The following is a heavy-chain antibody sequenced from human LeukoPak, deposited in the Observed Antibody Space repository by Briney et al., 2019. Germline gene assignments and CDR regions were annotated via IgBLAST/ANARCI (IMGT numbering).Heavy chain of an antibody. CDR3: AKWSYYDSSGLNY. V-gene: IGHV3-23*01. D-gene: IGHD3-22*01. Sequence: GGSLRLSCAASGFTFSSYAMNWVRQAPGKGLEWVSGTSGSGGSTYYEDSVKGRFTISRDNSKNTLYLQMNSLRAEDTAVYYCAKWSYYDSSGLNYWGQGTLVTVSS. CDR1: GFTFSSYA. J-gene: IGHJ4*02. CDR2: TSGSGGST.